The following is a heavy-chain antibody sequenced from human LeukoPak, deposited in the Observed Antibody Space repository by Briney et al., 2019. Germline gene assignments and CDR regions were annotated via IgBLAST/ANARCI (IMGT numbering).Heavy chain of an antibody. CDR3: ARTVDSSGYYLDAFDI. CDR2: IYYSGST. J-gene: IGHJ3*02. CDR1: GGSISSYY. V-gene: IGHV4-59*01. D-gene: IGHD3-22*01. Sequence: SETLSLTCTVSGGSISSYYWSWIRQPPVKGLEWIGYIYYSGSTNYNPSLKSRVTISVDTSKNQFSLKLSSVTAADTAVYYCARTVDSSGYYLDAFDIWGQGTMVTVSS.